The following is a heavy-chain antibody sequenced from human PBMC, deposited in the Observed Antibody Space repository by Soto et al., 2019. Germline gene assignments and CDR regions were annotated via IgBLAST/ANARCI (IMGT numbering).Heavy chain of an antibody. Sequence: SETLSLTCAVSGGSIRSNNRWSWVRQPPGKGLEWIGEIFHSGSTNYNPSLKTRVTISVDESKNQFSLKVTSVTAADTAVYYCARVYSGSYSDSWGQGTLVTVSS. CDR3: ARVYSGSYSDS. J-gene: IGHJ4*02. D-gene: IGHD1-26*01. CDR1: GGSIRSNNR. V-gene: IGHV4-4*02. CDR2: IFHSGST.